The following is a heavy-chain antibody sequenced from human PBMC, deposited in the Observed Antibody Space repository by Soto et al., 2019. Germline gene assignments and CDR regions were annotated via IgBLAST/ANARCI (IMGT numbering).Heavy chain of an antibody. CDR3: ASGYYYFDY. CDR2: MYHSGST. J-gene: IGHJ4*02. D-gene: IGHD2-2*03. CDR1: GGSISSSNW. Sequence: SETLSLTCAVSGGSISSSNWWSWVRQPPGKGLEWIGEMYHSGSTNYNPSLKSRVTISVDTSKNQFSLKLTSVTAADTAVYYCASGYYYFDYWGQGTLVTVSS. V-gene: IGHV4-4*02.